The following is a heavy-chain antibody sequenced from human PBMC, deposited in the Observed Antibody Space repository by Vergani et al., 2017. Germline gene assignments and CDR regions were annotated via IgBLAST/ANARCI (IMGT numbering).Heavy chain of an antibody. V-gene: IGHV5-51*01. Sequence: EVQLVQSGAEVKKPGESLKISCKGSGYSFTSYWIGWVRQMPGRGLEWMGIIYPGDSEVKSNPTFRGQVIFSVDTSVNTAYLQWRSLQASDTATYFCVSGGHGSENGGALQLWGQGTNITVSS. D-gene: IGHD3-10*01. J-gene: IGHJ3*01. CDR2: IYPGDSEV. CDR3: VSGGHGSENGGALQL. CDR1: GYSFTSYW.